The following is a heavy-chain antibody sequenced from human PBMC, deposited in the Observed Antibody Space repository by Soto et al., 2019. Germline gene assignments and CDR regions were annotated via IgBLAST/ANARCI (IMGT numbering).Heavy chain of an antibody. D-gene: IGHD3-10*01. CDR3: TTSTMVRGVIEGYYYSYGMDV. CDR1: GFTFSNAW. CDR2: IKSKTDGGTT. Sequence: GGSLRLSCAASGFTFSNAWMSWVRQAPGKGLEWVGRIKSKTDGGTTDYAAPVKGRFTISRDDSKNTLYLQMNSLKTEDTAVYYCTTSTMVRGVIEGYYYSYGMDVWGQGTTVTVSS. J-gene: IGHJ6*02. V-gene: IGHV3-15*01.